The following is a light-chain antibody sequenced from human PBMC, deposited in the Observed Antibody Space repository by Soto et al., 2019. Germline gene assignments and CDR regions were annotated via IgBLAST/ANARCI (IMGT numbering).Light chain of an antibody. Sequence: QSVLTQPRSVSGSPGQSVTISCTGTSSDVGGYNYVSWYQQHPGKAPKLMIYDVSKRPSGVPDRFSGSKSGNTASLTISGLQAEDEADYYCCSYAGSYKRFGGGTKLTVL. V-gene: IGLV2-11*01. CDR2: DVS. CDR3: CSYAGSYKR. J-gene: IGLJ2*01. CDR1: SSDVGGYNY.